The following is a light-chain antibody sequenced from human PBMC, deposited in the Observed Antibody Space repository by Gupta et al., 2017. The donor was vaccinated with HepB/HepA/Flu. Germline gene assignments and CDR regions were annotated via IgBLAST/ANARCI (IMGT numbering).Light chain of an antibody. Sequence: QSALTQPASVAGSPGPSITISCTGTGRAIGGFDYVSWYQHHPGKVPRFIIYDVSSRRSGISNRFSGSKSGTTASMTISGLQAEDEAEYYCSSYARTTTLYVFGAGTKVTVL. CDR3: SSYARTTTLYV. V-gene: IGLV2-14*03. CDR2: DVS. CDR1: GRAIGGFDY. J-gene: IGLJ1*01.